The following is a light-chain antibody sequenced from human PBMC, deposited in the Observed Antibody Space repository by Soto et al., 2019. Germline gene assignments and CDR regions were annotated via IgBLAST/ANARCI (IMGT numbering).Light chain of an antibody. CDR1: QSIRNW. Sequence: DIQMTQSPSSLSAFVGDRVTITCRASQSIRNWLAWYQQKPGKAPRLLIYKVSSLQSGVPSRFSGSGSGTDFTLTISSLQPDDSATYYCQQYDSSSTFGGGTKVEIK. J-gene: IGKJ4*01. CDR3: QQYDSSST. V-gene: IGKV1-5*03. CDR2: KVS.